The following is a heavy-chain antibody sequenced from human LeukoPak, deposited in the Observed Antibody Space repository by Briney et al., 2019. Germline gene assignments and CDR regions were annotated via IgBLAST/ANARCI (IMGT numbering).Heavy chain of an antibody. V-gene: IGHV3-30-3*01. CDR3: AKVGDSGWYGFDY. D-gene: IGHD6-19*01. Sequence: AGGSLRLSCAASGFTFSSYAMHWVRQAPGKGLEWVAVISYDGSNKYYADSVKGRFTISRDNSKNTLYLQMNSLRAEDTAVYYCAKVGDSGWYGFDYWGQGTLVTVSS. J-gene: IGHJ4*02. CDR1: GFTFSSYA. CDR2: ISYDGSNK.